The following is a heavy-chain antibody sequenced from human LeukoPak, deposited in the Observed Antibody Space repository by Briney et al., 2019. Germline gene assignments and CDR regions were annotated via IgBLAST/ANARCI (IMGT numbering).Heavy chain of an antibody. D-gene: IGHD2-15*01. Sequence: ASVKVSCKVSGYALTELSMHWVRQAPGKGLEWMGGFDPEDGETIYAQKFQGRVTMTEDTSTDTAYMELSSLRSEDTAVYYCAKDIVVVVAATPEGYYYYLDVWGKGTTVTVS. J-gene: IGHJ6*03. CDR1: GYALTELS. CDR2: FDPEDGET. V-gene: IGHV1-24*01. CDR3: AKDIVVVVAATPEGYYYYLDV.